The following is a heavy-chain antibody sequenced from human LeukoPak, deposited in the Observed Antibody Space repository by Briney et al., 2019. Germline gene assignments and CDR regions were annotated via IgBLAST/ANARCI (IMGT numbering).Heavy chain of an antibody. J-gene: IGHJ4*02. CDR2: IYPGDSDN. D-gene: IGHD1-26*01. Sequence: GESLKISCKGSGYSFTSYWIGWVRQMPGKGLEWMGIIYPGDSDNRYSPSFQGQVTISADKSISTAYLQWSSLKASDTAMYYCARNYVSGSYSRGDYFDYWGQGTLVTVSS. CDR3: ARNYVSGSYSRGDYFDY. V-gene: IGHV5-51*01. CDR1: GYSFTSYW.